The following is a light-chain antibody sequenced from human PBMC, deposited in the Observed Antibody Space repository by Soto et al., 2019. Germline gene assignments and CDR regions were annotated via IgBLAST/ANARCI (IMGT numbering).Light chain of an antibody. J-gene: IGLJ2*01. CDR2: GHS. Sequence: QSVLTHPPSVSGAPGQRVTISCTGSSSNIGANYCVHWYQHRPGTAPKLLIDGHSYRPSGVPDRFSGSKSGTSASLAITGLQAEDEAYYYCQSYDSSLSCVVFGGGTTLTVL. CDR1: SSNIGANYC. V-gene: IGLV1-40*01. CDR3: QSYDSSLSCVV.